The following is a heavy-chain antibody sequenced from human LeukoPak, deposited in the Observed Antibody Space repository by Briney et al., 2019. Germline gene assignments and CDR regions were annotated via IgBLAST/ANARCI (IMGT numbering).Heavy chain of an antibody. CDR3: TRDMGGTYFDY. Sequence: GGSLRFSCAASGFTISNYDMHWVRQAPGKGLEWVALISYDGSNKYYADSVKGRFTISRDNSKNTLYLQMNSLRAEDTAVYYCTRDMGGTYFDYWGQGTLVTVSS. J-gene: IGHJ4*02. V-gene: IGHV3-30*03. CDR1: GFTISNYD. D-gene: IGHD1-26*01. CDR2: ISYDGSNK.